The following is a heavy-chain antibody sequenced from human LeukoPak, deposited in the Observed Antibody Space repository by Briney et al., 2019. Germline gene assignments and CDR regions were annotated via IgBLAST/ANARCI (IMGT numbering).Heavy chain of an antibody. V-gene: IGHV5-51*01. D-gene: IGHD4-17*01. CDR3: ARPQSPYYYGDYAEYFQH. Sequence: GESLKISCKGSGCSFTSYWIGWVRQMPGKGLEWMGIIYPGDSDTRYSPSFQGQVTISADKSISTAYLQWSSLKASDTAMYYCARPQSPYYYGDYAEYFQHWGQGTLVTVSS. CDR2: IYPGDSDT. CDR1: GCSFTSYW. J-gene: IGHJ1*01.